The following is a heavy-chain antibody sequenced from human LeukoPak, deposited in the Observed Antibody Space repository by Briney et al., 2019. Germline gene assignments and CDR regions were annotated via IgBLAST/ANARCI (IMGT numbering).Heavy chain of an antibody. CDR2: VFYSGST. D-gene: IGHD3-9*01. Sequence: PSETLSLTCAVSGSSISSSTWWTWVRQPPGKGLEWIGEVFYSGSTNSNPSLKSRLTMSVDESKHEFSLKLTSVTAADTAVYYCASGGLVSRYLDHWGQGTLVTVSS. J-gene: IGHJ4*02. CDR1: GSSISSSTW. CDR3: ASGGLVSRYLDH. V-gene: IGHV4-4*02.